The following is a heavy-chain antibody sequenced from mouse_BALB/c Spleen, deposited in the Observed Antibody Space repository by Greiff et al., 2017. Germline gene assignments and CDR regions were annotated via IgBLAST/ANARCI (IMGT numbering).Heavy chain of an antibody. J-gene: IGHJ4*01. CDR3: AAGNDGYYGYY. CDR1: GFTFSSFG. D-gene: IGHD2-3*01. Sequence: EVKLMESGGGLVQPGGSRKLSCAASGFTFSSFGMHWVRQAPEKGLEWVAYISSGSSTIYYADTVKGRFSISRDNPKNTLFLQMTSLRSEDTAMYYCAAGNDGYYGYYWGQGTSVTVSS. CDR2: ISSGSSTI. V-gene: IGHV5-17*02.